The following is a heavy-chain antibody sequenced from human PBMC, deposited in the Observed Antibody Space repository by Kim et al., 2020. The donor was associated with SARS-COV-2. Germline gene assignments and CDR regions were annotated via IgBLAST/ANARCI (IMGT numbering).Heavy chain of an antibody. V-gene: IGHV4-59*09. Sequence: TYNPTLKSRVTISVDTSNNQFSLKLRSLTAADTAVYYCARGKIQLSTFDYWGQGTLVTVSS. CDR3: ARGKIQLSTFDY. D-gene: IGHD5-18*01. J-gene: IGHJ4*02.